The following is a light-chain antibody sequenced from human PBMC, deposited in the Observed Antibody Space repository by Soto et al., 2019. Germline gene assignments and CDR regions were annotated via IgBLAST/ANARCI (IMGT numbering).Light chain of an antibody. CDR1: SSDVGSYNL. V-gene: IGLV2-23*01. Sequence: QLVLTQPASVSGSPGQSITISCTGTSSDVGSYNLVSWYQQHPGKAPKFMIYEGTKRPSGVSNRFSGSKSGNTASLTISGLQAEDEADYYCCSYAGSRHYVFGTGTKLTVL. J-gene: IGLJ1*01. CDR2: EGT. CDR3: CSYAGSRHYV.